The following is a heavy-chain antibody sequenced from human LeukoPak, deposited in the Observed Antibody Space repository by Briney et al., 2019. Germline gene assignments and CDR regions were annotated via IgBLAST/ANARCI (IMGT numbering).Heavy chain of an antibody. J-gene: IGHJ4*02. CDR2: ITWDAGAT. CDR3: AKDMAAYLYASENIEY. Sequence: GGSLRLSCAASGFTFDDYAMHWVRQAPGEGVEWVSLITWDAGATYYADSVEGRFTISRDNNKNSLYLQMNSLRAEDTALYYCAKDMAAYLYASENIEYWGQGTLVTVSS. V-gene: IGHV3-43D*03. D-gene: IGHD3-10*01. CDR1: GFTFDDYA.